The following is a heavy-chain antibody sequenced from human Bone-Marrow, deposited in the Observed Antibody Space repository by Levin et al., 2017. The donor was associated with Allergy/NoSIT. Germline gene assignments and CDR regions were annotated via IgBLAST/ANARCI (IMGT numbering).Heavy chain of an antibody. J-gene: IGHJ4*02. D-gene: IGHD3-10*01. CDR1: GYKFTSYL. CDR2: IHGGTGEV. CDR3: ARMGFGE. V-gene: IGHV1-3*01. Sequence: ASVKVSCKASGYKFTSYLIHWVRQAPGQGLEWMGWIHGGTGEVKYSEKLKGRVTITRDSPATTVYMELTSLRSEDTAYYYCARMGFGEWGQGTLVIVSS.